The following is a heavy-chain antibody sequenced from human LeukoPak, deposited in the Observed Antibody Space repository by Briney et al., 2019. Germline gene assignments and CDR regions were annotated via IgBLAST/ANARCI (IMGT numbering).Heavy chain of an antibody. Sequence: GGSPRLSCAASGFTFSSYSMNWVRQAPGKGLEWVSSISSSSSYIYYADSVKGRFTISRDNAKNSLYLQMNSLRAEDTAVYYCARVGGSTNWFDPWGQGTLVTVSS. D-gene: IGHD3-16*01. J-gene: IGHJ5*02. CDR1: GFTFSSYS. V-gene: IGHV3-21*01. CDR2: ISSSSSYI. CDR3: ARVGGSTNWFDP.